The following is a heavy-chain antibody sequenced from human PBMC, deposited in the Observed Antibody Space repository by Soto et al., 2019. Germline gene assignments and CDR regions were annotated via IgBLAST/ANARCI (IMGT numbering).Heavy chain of an antibody. J-gene: IGHJ2*01. CDR3: ARLWISIEVAGSDWYFDL. V-gene: IGHV1-18*04. CDR1: GYTFTSYG. Sequence: GASVKVSCKASGYTFTSYGISWVRQAPGQGLEWMGWISAYNGNTNYAQKLQGRVTMTTDTSTSTAYMELRSLRSDDTAVYYCARLWISIEVAGSDWYFDLWGRGTLVTVSS. CDR2: ISAYNGNT. D-gene: IGHD6-19*01.